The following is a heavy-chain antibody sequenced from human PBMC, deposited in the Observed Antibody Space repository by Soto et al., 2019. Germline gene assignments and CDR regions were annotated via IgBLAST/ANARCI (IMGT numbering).Heavy chain of an antibody. CDR3: ARVKRGGSSWYRVARWFDP. CDR1: GYTFTSYD. V-gene: IGHV1-8*01. Sequence: QVQLVQSGAEVKKPGASVKVSCKASGYTFTSYDINWVRQATGQGLEWMGWMNPNRGNTGYAQKFQGRVTMTRNTSISTAYMELSSLRSEDTAVYYCARVKRGGSSWYRVARWFDPWGQGTLVTVSS. D-gene: IGHD6-13*01. CDR2: MNPNRGNT. J-gene: IGHJ5*02.